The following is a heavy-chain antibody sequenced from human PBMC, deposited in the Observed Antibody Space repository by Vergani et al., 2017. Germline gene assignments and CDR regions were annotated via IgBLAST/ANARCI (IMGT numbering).Heavy chain of an antibody. D-gene: IGHD3-10*01. J-gene: IGHJ2*01. CDR2: IDWDDEK. V-gene: IGHV2-70*04. CDR3: SWLYGPTGQWYFDF. Sequence: QVTLKESGPALVKPTQTLTLTCTVSGSPLSTSGMRVSWIRQPPGKAPEWLARIDWDDEKFYSPALKTRRTISKDTSKNQVVLTMTKMDPVDTAMYYCSWLYGPTGQWYFDFWGRGTLVAVSS. CDR1: GSPLSTSGMR.